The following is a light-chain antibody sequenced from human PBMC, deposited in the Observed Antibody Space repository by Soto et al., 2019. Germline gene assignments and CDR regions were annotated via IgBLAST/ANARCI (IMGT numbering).Light chain of an antibody. V-gene: IGLV1-44*01. CDR1: SSNIGSNA. CDR3: VAWDDSLKGQL. CDR2: SDN. Sequence: QSVLTQPPSASGTPGQRVTISCSGRSSNIGSNAVNWYQHIPGTAPKLLIYSDNQRPAGVPDRFSASKSGTSASLAISGLQSEDEADFYCVAWDDSLKGQLFGTGTKLTVL. J-gene: IGLJ1*01.